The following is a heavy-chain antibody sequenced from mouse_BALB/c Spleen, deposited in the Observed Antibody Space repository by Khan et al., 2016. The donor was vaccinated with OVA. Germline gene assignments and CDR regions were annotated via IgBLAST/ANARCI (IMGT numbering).Heavy chain of an antibody. CDR3: ARYYGSSYWYFDV. CDR1: GFNIKDTY. Sequence: VQLQQSGAELVKPGASVKLSCTASGFNIKDTYMHWVKQRPEQGLEWIGRIDPANGNTKYDPKFQGKATITADTSSNTAYLQRSSLTSEDTAVYYCARYYGSSYWYFDVWGAGTTVTVSS. D-gene: IGHD1-1*01. V-gene: IGHV14-3*02. CDR2: IDPANGNT. J-gene: IGHJ1*01.